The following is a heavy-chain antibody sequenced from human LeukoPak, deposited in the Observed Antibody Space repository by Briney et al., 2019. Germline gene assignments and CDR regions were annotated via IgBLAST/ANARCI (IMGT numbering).Heavy chain of an antibody. CDR2: IIPIFGTA. CDR3: ARGSGVTTDYNWFDP. V-gene: IGHV1-69*13. D-gene: IGHD3-22*01. Sequence: GASVKVSCKASGGTFSSYAISWVRQAPGQGLEWMGGIIPIFGTANYAQKFQGRVTITADESTSTAYMELSSLRSEDTAVYYCARGSGVTTDYNWFDPWGQETLVTVSS. J-gene: IGHJ5*02. CDR1: GGTFSSYA.